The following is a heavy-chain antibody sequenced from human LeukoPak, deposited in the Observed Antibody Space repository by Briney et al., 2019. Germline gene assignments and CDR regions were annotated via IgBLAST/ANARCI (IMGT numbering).Heavy chain of an antibody. Sequence: PGGSLRLSCAASGFTFSSYAMHWVRQAPGKGLEWVAVISYDGSNKYYADSVKGRFTISRDNSKNTLYLQMNSLRSDDTAVYYCARGAHIVVVPAASGWFDPWGQGTLVTVSS. D-gene: IGHD2-2*01. J-gene: IGHJ5*02. CDR2: ISYDGSNK. CDR1: GFTFSSYA. V-gene: IGHV3-30-3*01. CDR3: ARGAHIVVVPAASGWFDP.